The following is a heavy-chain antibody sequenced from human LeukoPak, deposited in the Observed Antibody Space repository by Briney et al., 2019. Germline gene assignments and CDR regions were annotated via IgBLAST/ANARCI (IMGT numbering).Heavy chain of an antibody. CDR2: IRSKAYGGTT. CDR3: TRARAAAGTYYYYYYYMDV. CDR1: GFTFGDYA. D-gene: IGHD6-13*01. J-gene: IGHJ6*03. V-gene: IGHV3-49*04. Sequence: GGSLRLSCTASGFTFGDYAMSWVRQAPGKGLEWVGFIRSKAYGGTTEYAASVKGRFTISRDDSKSIAYLQMNSLKTEDTAVYYCTRARAAAGTYYYYYYYMDVWGKGTTVTVSS.